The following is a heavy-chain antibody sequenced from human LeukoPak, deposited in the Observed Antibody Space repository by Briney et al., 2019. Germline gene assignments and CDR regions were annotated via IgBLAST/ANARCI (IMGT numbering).Heavy chain of an antibody. V-gene: IGHV4-4*07. J-gene: IGHJ2*01. CDR2: IYISGNT. D-gene: IGHD3-16*01. CDR3: ERSLGSAPGWSFDP. Sequence: PSETLSLTCTISGGSFSNYYWTWVRQPAGKGLEWIGRIYISGNTDYNPSLQSRVTMSLDTSKNQFSLTLRSVTAADTAMYYCERSLGSAPGWSFDPWGRGTLITVAS. CDR1: GGSFSNYY.